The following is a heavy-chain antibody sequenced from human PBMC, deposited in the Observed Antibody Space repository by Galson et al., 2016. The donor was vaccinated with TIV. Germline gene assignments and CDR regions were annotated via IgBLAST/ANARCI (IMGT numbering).Heavy chain of an antibody. CDR3: ARDRLGAKRAFDI. V-gene: IGHV1-3*01. J-gene: IGHJ3*02. CDR2: INVGNGNT. CDR1: GYTFTSHT. Sequence: SVKVSCKASGYTFTSHTMHWVRQAPGQRLEWMGWINVGNGNTKYVQKFKGRVTITSDTSARIAYMELSTLTSEDTAMYCCARDRLGAKRAFDIWGQGTLVTVSS. D-gene: IGHD3-16*01.